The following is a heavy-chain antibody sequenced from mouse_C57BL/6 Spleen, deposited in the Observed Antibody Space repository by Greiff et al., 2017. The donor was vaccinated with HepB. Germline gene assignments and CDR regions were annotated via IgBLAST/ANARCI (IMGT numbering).Heavy chain of an antibody. V-gene: IGHV7-3*01. Sequence: LQESGGGLVQPGGSLSLSCAASGFTFTDYYMSWVRQPPGKALEWLGFIRNKANGYTTEYSASVKGRFTISRDNSQSILYLQMNALRAEDSATYYCARYIRDSSGYFDYWGQGTTLTVSS. D-gene: IGHD3-2*02. CDR1: GFTFTDYY. J-gene: IGHJ2*01. CDR3: ARYIRDSSGYFDY. CDR2: IRNKANGYTT.